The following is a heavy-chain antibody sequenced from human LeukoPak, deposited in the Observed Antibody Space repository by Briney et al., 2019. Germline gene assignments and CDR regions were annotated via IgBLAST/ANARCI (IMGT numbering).Heavy chain of an antibody. Sequence: ASVKVSCKASGYTFTSYAMHWVRQAPGQRLEWMGWINAGNGNTKYSQKFQGRVTMTRNTSISTAYMELSSLRSEDTAVYYCARVLMVTTWAIGYWGQGTLVTVSS. CDR1: GYTFTSYA. CDR2: INAGNGNT. J-gene: IGHJ4*02. V-gene: IGHV1-3*01. CDR3: ARVLMVTTWAIGY. D-gene: IGHD4-17*01.